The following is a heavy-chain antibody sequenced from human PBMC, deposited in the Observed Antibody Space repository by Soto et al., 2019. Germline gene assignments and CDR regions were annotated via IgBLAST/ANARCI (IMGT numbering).Heavy chain of an antibody. CDR3: ARGRYGDY. D-gene: IGHD1-1*01. CDR2: ISAHNGNT. CDR1: GYTFTSYG. V-gene: IGHV1-18*01. J-gene: IGHJ4*02. Sequence: QVHLVQSGAEVKKPGASVKVSCKASGYTFTSYGITWVRQAPGQGLEWMGWISAHNGNTDYAQKLQGRVIVTRDTSTSRTYMELRSLKSDDTAVDYCARGRYGDYWGQGAPVTGSS.